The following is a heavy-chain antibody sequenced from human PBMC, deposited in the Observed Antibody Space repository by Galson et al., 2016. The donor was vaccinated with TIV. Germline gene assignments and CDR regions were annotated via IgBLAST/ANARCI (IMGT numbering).Heavy chain of an antibody. J-gene: IGHJ4*02. V-gene: IGHV3-23*01. D-gene: IGHD3-22*01. CDR2: ISAGGGRT. CDR3: AKMDSSGFDYVRRFDV. CDR1: GFTFSSFA. Sequence: SLRLSCAASGFTFSSFAVSWVRQAPGKGLEWVSGISAGGGRTNYADSVKGRFTISRDNPKNTLYLQMSSLRAEDTAVYFCAKMDSSGFDYVRRFDVWGQGPLATVSS.